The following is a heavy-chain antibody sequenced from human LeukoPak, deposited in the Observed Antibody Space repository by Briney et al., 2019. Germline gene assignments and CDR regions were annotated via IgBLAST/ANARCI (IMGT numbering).Heavy chain of an antibody. Sequence: PGGSLRLSCVGSGFTFSRYWLNWVRQAPGKGLEWVANMNQDGSEIYYLDSVKGRFTISRDNAKNSVYLQMNSLRAEDTAVYYCARAMDVWGQGTTVTVSS. J-gene: IGHJ6*02. V-gene: IGHV3-7*01. CDR3: ARAMDV. CDR1: GFTFSRYW. CDR2: MNQDGSEI.